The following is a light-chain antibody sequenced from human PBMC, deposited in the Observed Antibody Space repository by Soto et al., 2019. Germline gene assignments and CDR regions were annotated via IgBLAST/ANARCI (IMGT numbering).Light chain of an antibody. CDR1: QGINNW. J-gene: IGKJ4*01. V-gene: IGKV1-12*01. CDR3: KQSSAFPLT. Sequence: DIQMTQSPSSVSASVGDRVTITCRASQGINNWFAWYQQKQGKAPELLIYAVSYLQSGVPSRFSGSGSGTELTLTISSLQPEDFATYFCKQSSAFPLTVGGGTKVEIK. CDR2: AVS.